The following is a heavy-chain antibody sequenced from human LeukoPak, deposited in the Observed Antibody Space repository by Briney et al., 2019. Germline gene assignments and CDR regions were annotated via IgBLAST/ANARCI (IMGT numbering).Heavy chain of an antibody. CDR3: ARVLEHSSGWYAGGGFDY. D-gene: IGHD6-19*01. J-gene: IGHJ4*02. V-gene: IGHV3-21*01. Sequence: GGSLRLSCAASGFTFSSYSMNWVRQAPGKGLEWVSSISSSSSYIYYADSVKGRFTISRDNAKNSLYLQMNSLRAEDTAVYYCARVLEHSSGWYAGGGFDYWGQGTLVTVSS. CDR1: GFTFSSYS. CDR2: ISSSSSYI.